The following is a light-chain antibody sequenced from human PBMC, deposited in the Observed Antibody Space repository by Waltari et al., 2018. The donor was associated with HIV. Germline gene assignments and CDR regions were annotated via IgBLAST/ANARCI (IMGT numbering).Light chain of an antibody. J-gene: IGLJ1*01. CDR3: ATWDDSLNGFV. Sequence: QSVLTQPPSASGTPGQRFTISCSGTTSNIGNNAVSWYQQFPGTAPKLLLYNNAHRPSGVPDRCSGSKSGTSASLAISGLQSGDETDYYCATWDDSLNGFVFGTGTKVTVL. CDR2: NNA. V-gene: IGLV1-44*01. CDR1: TSNIGNNA.